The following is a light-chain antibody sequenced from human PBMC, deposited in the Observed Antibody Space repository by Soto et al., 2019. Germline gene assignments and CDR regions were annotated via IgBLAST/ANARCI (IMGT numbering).Light chain of an antibody. J-gene: IGKJ1*01. CDR2: DAS. V-gene: IGKV3-15*01. Sequence: ILMTQSPATLSVSPGERATLSCRASQSVSNNLAWYQQKPGQAPRLLIYDASTRATGIPARFSGSGSGTDFTLTIIVLQSEDFAVYYCQQYNIWPPWTFGQGTKVEVK. CDR1: QSVSNN. CDR3: QQYNIWPPWT.